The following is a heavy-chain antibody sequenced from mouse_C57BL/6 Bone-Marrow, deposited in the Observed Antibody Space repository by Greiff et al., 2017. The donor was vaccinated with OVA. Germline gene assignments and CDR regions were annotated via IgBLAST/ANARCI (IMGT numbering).Heavy chain of an antibody. Sequence: VKLQQPGAELVKPGASVKLSCKASGYTFTSYWMHWVKQRPGQGLEWIGMIHPNSGSTNYNEKFKSKATLTVDKSSSTAYMQLSSLTSEDSAVYYCGWAYGSSLDYWGQGTTLTVSS. CDR3: GWAYGSSLDY. J-gene: IGHJ2*01. V-gene: IGHV1-64*01. CDR2: IHPNSGST. D-gene: IGHD1-1*01. CDR1: GYTFTSYW.